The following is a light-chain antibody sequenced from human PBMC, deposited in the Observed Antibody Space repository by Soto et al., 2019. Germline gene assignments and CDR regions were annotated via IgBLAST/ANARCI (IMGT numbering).Light chain of an antibody. Sequence: EIVLTQSPCTLSLSPGERATLSCGASQSVSFNYLAWYQQKVGLAPRLLIYDASRRDTGTPDRFSGSGSGTDFTLTISSLEPEDFAVYVCQQYGSSPYTFGQGTNLEIK. CDR3: QQYGSSPYT. V-gene: IGKV3D-20*01. J-gene: IGKJ2*01. CDR2: DAS. CDR1: QSVSFNY.